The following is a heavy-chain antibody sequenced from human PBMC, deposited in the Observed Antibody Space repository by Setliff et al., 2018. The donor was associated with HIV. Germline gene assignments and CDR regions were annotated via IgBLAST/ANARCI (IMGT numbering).Heavy chain of an antibody. J-gene: IGHJ3*01. CDR1: GGSISTYY. CDR3: ARAQMAYAAFDV. D-gene: IGHD4-17*01. Sequence: SETLSLTCTVSGGSISTYYWSWIRQPPGKGLEWIGSIYLTGSSDNNPSLKSRVTLSVDTSKHQFSLKLSSVTAADTAVYYCARAQMAYAAFDVWGQGTMVTV. CDR2: IYLTGSS. V-gene: IGHV4-59*01.